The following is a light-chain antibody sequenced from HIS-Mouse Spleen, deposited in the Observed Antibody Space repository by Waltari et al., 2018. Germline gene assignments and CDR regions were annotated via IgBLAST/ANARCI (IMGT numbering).Light chain of an antibody. Sequence: SSELTQDPAVSVALGQTVRITCQGDSPRRYYPSWYHQKPGQAPVLVIYGKNNRPSGIPDRFSGSSSGNTASLTITGAQAEDEADYYCNSRDSSGNHVVFGGGTKLTVL. CDR2: GKN. CDR3: NSRDSSGNHVV. V-gene: IGLV3-19*01. J-gene: IGLJ2*01. CDR1: SPRRYY.